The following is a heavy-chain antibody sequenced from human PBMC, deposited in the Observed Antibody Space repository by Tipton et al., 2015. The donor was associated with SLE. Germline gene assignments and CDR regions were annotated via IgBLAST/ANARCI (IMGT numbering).Heavy chain of an antibody. CDR2: INTDGTTT. J-gene: IGHJ4*02. V-gene: IGHV3-74*01. CDR3: VKVAYIGSRFDY. Sequence: SLRLSCAASGFTFSSSRMHWVRQVPGKGLVWVSRINTDGTTTNYADSVRGRFTISRDTAKNTLYLQMNSLRAEDTAEYYCVKVAYIGSRFDYWGQGTLVTVSS. CDR1: GFTFSSSR. D-gene: IGHD1-26*01.